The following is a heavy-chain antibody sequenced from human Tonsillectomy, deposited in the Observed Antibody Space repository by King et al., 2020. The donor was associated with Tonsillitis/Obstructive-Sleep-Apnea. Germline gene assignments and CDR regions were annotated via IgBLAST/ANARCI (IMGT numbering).Heavy chain of an antibody. D-gene: IGHD3-3*01. Sequence: VQLVESGGGLVQPGRSLRLSCTASGFTFGDYAMSWVRQAPGKGLEWVGFIRSKAYGGTTEYAASVKGRFTISRDDSKSIAYLQMNSLKTEDTAVYYCTREGGFLEWLPSYQFDYWGQGTLVTVSS. CDR3: TREGGFLEWLPSYQFDY. CDR2: IRSKAYGGTT. V-gene: IGHV3-49*04. J-gene: IGHJ4*02. CDR1: GFTFGDYA.